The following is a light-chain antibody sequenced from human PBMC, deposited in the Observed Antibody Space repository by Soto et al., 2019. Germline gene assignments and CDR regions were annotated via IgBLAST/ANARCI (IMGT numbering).Light chain of an antibody. CDR2: KTS. V-gene: IGKV1-5*03. J-gene: IGKJ4*01. Sequence: DIQMTQSTSTLSASVGDRVTITCRASQSISSWLAWYQQKPGKAPKLLNYKTSNLESGVPSRFSGSGSGTEFSLTISCLQPDDFPTYYCQQYKSFSLTFGGGTRVEVK. CDR3: QQYKSFSLT. CDR1: QSISSW.